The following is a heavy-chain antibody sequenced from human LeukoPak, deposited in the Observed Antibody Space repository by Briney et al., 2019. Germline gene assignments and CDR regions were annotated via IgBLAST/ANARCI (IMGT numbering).Heavy chain of an antibody. CDR3: ARDHITMVRGVRFSFDY. V-gene: IGHV3-30*03. Sequence: SCKASGYTFTSYGMHWVRQAPGKGLEWVAVISYDGSNKYYADSVKGRFTISRDNSKNTLYLQMNSLRAEDTAVYYCARDHITMVRGVRFSFDYWGQGTLVTVSS. J-gene: IGHJ4*02. D-gene: IGHD3-10*01. CDR2: ISYDGSNK. CDR1: GYTFTSYG.